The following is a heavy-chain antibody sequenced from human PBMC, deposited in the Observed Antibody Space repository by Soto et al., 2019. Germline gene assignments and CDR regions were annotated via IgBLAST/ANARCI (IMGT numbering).Heavy chain of an antibody. CDR3: ATHCSGGSCYPNYYFDY. V-gene: IGHV4-39*01. J-gene: IGHJ4*02. Sequence: QLQLQESGPGLVKPSETLSLTCTVSGGSISSSSYYWGWIRQPPGKGLEWIGSIYYSGSTYYNPSLNRRVPIPVDTSKNQSSLKLSSVTAADTAVYYCATHCSGGSCYPNYYFDYWGQGTLVTVSS. D-gene: IGHD2-15*01. CDR2: IYYSGST. CDR1: GGSISSSSYY.